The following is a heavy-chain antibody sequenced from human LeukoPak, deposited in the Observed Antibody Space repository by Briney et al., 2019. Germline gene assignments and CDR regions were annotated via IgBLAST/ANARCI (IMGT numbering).Heavy chain of an antibody. CDR1: GGSISSSSYY. J-gene: IGHJ4*02. Sequence: SETLSLTCTVSGGSISSSSYYWGWIRQPPGKGLEWIGEINHSGSTNYNPSLESRVTISVDTSKNHFSLKLSSVTAADTAVYYCASGQYYDLWSGYYVDWGQGTLVTVSA. V-gene: IGHV4-39*02. CDR3: ASGQYYDLWSGYYVD. CDR2: INHSGST. D-gene: IGHD3-3*01.